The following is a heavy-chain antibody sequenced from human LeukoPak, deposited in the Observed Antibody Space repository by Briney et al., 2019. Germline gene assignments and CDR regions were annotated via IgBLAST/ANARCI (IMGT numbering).Heavy chain of an antibody. V-gene: IGHV3-20*04. CDR3: TRARDYYVSGTPGH. Sequence: GGSLRLSCAASGFTFDDYGMSWVRQAPGKGLEWVAGINRNGDSTGYADSVKGRFTISRDDAKNSLYLQVNSLRAEDTAVYYCTRARDYYVSGTPGHWGQGTLVAVSS. D-gene: IGHD3-10*01. CDR2: INRNGDST. J-gene: IGHJ4*02. CDR1: GFTFDDYG.